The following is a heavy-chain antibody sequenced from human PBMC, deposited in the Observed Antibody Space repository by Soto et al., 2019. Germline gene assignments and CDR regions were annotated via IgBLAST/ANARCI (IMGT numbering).Heavy chain of an antibody. CDR3: ARAAFQQPFFDY. D-gene: IGHD6-13*01. CDR1: GFTFSSYG. Sequence: QVQLVESGGGVVQPGRSLRLSCAASGFTFSSYGMHWVRQAPGKGLEWVAVIWYDGSNNYYADSVKGRFTISRDNSKNALYLQMNSLRAEDTAVYYCARAAFQQPFFDYWGQGTLVTVSS. J-gene: IGHJ4*02. CDR2: IWYDGSNN. V-gene: IGHV3-33*01.